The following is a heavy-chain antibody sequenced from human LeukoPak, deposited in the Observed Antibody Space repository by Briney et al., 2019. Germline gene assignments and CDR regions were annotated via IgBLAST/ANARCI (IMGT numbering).Heavy chain of an antibody. V-gene: IGHV3-74*01. CDR1: GFTFSSFT. J-gene: IGHJ3*02. Sequence: PGGSLRLSCAASGFTFSSFTMHWVRHAPGKGLVWVSCISSDGSTTRYADSVTGRFTISRDNAKNTVYVQMNSLRDEDTAVYYCARDTRNAFDIWGQGTMVTVSS. CDR3: ARDTRNAFDI. CDR2: ISSDGSTT.